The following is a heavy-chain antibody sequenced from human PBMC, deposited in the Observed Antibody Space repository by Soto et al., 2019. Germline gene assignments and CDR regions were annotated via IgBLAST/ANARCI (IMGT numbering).Heavy chain of an antibody. J-gene: IGHJ6*03. CDR3: ARRSSSSDTSYYYYYMDV. CDR1: GYTFTSCA. D-gene: IGHD6-6*01. CDR2: INAGNGNT. V-gene: IGHV1-3*01. Sequence: ASVKVSCKASGYTFTSCAMHWVRQAPGQRLEWMGWINAGNGNTKYSQKFQGRVTITRDTSASTAYMELSSLRSEDTAVYYCARRSSSSDTSYYYYYMDVWGKGTTVTVSS.